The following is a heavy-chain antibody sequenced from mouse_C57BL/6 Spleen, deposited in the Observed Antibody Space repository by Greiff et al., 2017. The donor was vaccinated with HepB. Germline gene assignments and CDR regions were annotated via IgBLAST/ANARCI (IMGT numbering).Heavy chain of an antibody. V-gene: IGHV1-5*01. CDR2: IYPGNSDT. CDR1: GYTFTSYW. Sequence: EVQLQQSGTVLARPGASVKMSCKTSGYTFTSYWMHWVKQRPGQGLEWIGAIYPGNSDTSYNQKFKGKAKLTAVTSASTAYMELSSLTNEDSAVYYCTRHPIYYEYDGGFAYWGQGTLVTVSA. D-gene: IGHD2-4*01. CDR3: TRHPIYYEYDGGFAY. J-gene: IGHJ3*01.